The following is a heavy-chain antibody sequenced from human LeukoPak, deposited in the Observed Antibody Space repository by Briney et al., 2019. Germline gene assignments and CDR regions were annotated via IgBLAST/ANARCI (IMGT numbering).Heavy chain of an antibody. D-gene: IGHD3-22*01. Sequence: QVQLVESGGGVVQPGRSLRLSCAASGFTFSSYGMHWVRQAPGKGLEWVAVIWYDGSNKYYADSVKGRFTISRDNSKNTLYLQMNSLRAEDTAVYYCARDSHYYDSSGYYSPPYYFDYWGQGTLVTVSS. CDR1: GFTFSSYG. CDR2: IWYDGSNK. CDR3: ARDSHYYDSSGYYSPPYYFDY. J-gene: IGHJ4*02. V-gene: IGHV3-33*01.